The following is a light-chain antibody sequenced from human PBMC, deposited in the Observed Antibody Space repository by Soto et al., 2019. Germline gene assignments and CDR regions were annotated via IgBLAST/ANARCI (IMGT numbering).Light chain of an antibody. J-gene: IGLJ2*01. Sequence: QLVLTQSPSASASLGASVKLTCTLSCGHSSYAIAWHQQQPEKGPRYLMKLNSDGSHNKGDGIPDRFSGSSSGAERYLTISSLQSEDEADYYCQTWGTGTLVFGGGTKLTVL. CDR2: LNSDGSH. V-gene: IGLV4-69*01. CDR3: QTWGTGTLV. CDR1: CGHSSYA.